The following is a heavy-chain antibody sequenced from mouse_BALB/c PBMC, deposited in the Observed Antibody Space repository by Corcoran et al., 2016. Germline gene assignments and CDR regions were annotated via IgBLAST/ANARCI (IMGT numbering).Heavy chain of an antibody. CDR2: IYWDDDK. CDR1: GFSLSTSGMG. J-gene: IGHJ2*01. V-gene: IGHV8-12*01. D-gene: IGHD1-1*01. Sequence: QVTLKESGPGILQPSQTLSLTCSFSGFSLSTSGMGVSWIRQPSGKGLEWLAHIYWDDDKRYNPSLKSRLTISKDTSRNQVFLKITSVDTVDTATYYCARWGSSLDYWGQGTTLTVSS. CDR3: ARWGSSLDY.